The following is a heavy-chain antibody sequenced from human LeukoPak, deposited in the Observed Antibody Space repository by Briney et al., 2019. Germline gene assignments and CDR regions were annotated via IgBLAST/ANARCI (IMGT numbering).Heavy chain of an antibody. Sequence: SETLSLTCTVSGGSISSYYWSWIRQPPGKGLEWIGYIYYSGSTNYNPPLKCRVTISVDTSKNQFSLKLSSVTAADTAVYYCARDNYGNYAPNWFDPWGQGTLVTVSS. CDR1: GGSISSYY. CDR2: IYYSGST. D-gene: IGHD4-11*01. J-gene: IGHJ5*02. CDR3: ARDNYGNYAPNWFDP. V-gene: IGHV4-59*01.